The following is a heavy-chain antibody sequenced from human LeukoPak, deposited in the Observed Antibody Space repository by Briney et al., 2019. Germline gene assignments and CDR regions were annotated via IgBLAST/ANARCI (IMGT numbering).Heavy chain of an antibody. CDR2: IYTSGST. V-gene: IGHV4-4*07. J-gene: IGHJ4*02. Sequence: SETLSLTCTVSGGSISGYYWSWIRQPAGKGLEWIGRIYTSGSTNYNPSLKGRVTMSIDTSKNQVSLKVSSVTAADTAVYYCARNRMAGSIRPDRRPPDPDYWGQGTLVTVSS. D-gene: IGHD6-19*01. CDR1: GGSISGYY. CDR3: ARNRMAGSIRPDRRPPDPDY.